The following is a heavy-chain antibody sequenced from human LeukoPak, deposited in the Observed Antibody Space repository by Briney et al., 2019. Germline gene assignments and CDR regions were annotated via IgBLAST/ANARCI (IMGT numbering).Heavy chain of an antibody. CDR3: SRCGAAVTTHFSH. CDR1: GYSFSIYG. D-gene: IGHD4-17*01. V-gene: IGHV1-18*01. J-gene: IGHJ4*02. CDR2: ISASDGTT. Sequence: ASVKVSCKASGYSFSIYGITWARQAPGQGLEYLGWISASDGTTNYAQKVQDRVTMTTDTSTSTAYLELRSLRSEDTAVYYCSRCGAAVTTHFSHWGQGTLVTVSS.